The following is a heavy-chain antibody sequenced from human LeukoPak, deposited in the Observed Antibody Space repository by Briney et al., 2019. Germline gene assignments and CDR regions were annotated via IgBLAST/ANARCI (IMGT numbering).Heavy chain of an antibody. CDR1: GGSISSYC. D-gene: IGHD7-27*01. CDR3: AKGTGDTAYYFDF. J-gene: IGHJ4*02. CDR2: IRVSGST. Sequence: ETLSLTCTVSGGSISSYCWSWIRQPPGKGLEWVSGIRVSGSTYYPDSVTGRFTISRDNSENTLYLQMSGLRAEDTAIYYCAKGTGDTAYYFDFWGQGVLVTVSS. V-gene: IGHV3-23*01.